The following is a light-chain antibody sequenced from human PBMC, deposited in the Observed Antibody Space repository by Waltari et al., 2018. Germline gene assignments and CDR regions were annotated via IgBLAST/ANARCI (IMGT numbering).Light chain of an antibody. J-gene: IGLJ3*02. CDR3: LLHFGGDQLV. V-gene: IGLV7-43*01. CDR2: SST. CDR1: PGPVASAHY. Sequence: QTVVTQEPSLTVSPGGTVTLTCASRPGPVASAHYPSWFQQMPGQAPRALIFSSTNKYSWTPARFSGSLLGGKAALTLSSVQPEDEADYYCLLHFGGDQLVFGGGTRLTVL.